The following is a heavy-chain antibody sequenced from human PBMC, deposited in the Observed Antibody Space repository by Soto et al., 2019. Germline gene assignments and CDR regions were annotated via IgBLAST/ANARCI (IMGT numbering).Heavy chain of an antibody. V-gene: IGHV4-31*02. CDR3: ARVLSTAAVDY. CDR2: TYYSGYT. D-gene: IGHD6-13*01. Sequence: WTWIRQHPGKGLEWIRYTYYSGYTNYNPSLKSRVTISVDASKNQFSVKLSSVTAADTAVYYCARVLSTAAVDYWGQGTLVTVSS. J-gene: IGHJ4*02.